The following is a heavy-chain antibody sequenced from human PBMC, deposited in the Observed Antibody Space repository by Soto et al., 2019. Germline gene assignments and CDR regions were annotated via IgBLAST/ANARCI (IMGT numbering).Heavy chain of an antibody. CDR2: ISGSGGST. CDR1: GFTFSSYA. Sequence: PGGSLRLSCAASGFTFSSYAMSWVRQAPGKGLEWVSAISGSGGSTYYADSVKGRFTISRDNSKNTLYLQMNSLRAEDTAVYYCAGGFWSGYPYYYYMDAWGKGTTVTVSS. V-gene: IGHV3-23*01. D-gene: IGHD3-3*01. CDR3: AGGFWSGYPYYYYMDA. J-gene: IGHJ6*03.